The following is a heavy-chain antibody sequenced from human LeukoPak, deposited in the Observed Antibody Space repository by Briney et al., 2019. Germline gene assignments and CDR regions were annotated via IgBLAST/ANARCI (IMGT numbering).Heavy chain of an antibody. D-gene: IGHD6-19*01. V-gene: IGHV1-18*01. CDR2: ISTYTGYS. CDR3: AKNSSGGYSDY. CDR1: GYTFTSSG. J-gene: IGHJ4*02. Sequence: ASVKVTCKASGYTFTSSGISWVRQAPGQGLEWVGWISTYTGYSKYAQNLQGRVTMTADTSTSTAYMELSSLRSDDTAVYYCAKNSSGGYSDYWGQGNLVTVSS.